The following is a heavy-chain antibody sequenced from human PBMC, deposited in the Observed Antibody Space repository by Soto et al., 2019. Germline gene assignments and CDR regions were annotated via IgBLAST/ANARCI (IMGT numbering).Heavy chain of an antibody. CDR3: ARGEGYNYGQYLDY. D-gene: IGHD5-18*01. J-gene: IGHJ4*02. CDR2: IRQDGSQT. CDR1: GFTFSGYW. V-gene: IGHV3-7*03. Sequence: EVQLVESGGNLVQPGGSLRLSCAASGFTFSGYWMSWVRQAPGKGLEWVANIRQDGSQTYYVDSVKGRFTISRDHAGDSVYLQSNSLSADDSAIYYCARGEGYNYGQYLDYWGQGTLVTVSA.